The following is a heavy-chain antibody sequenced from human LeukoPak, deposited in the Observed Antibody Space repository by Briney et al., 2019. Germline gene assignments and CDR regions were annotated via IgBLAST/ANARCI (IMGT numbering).Heavy chain of an antibody. V-gene: IGHV4-39*07. D-gene: IGHD2-2*01. CDR3: ARTAGRYCSSTSCLVQAGFDY. Sequence: PSETLSLTCTVSDGSISSTDYYWGWIRQPPGKGLEWIGSIYFTGTTYYNLSLKGRVSISVDTPKNQFSLSLNSVTAADTAVYYCARTAGRYCSSTSCLVQAGFDYWGQGTLVTVSS. CDR1: DGSISSTDYY. J-gene: IGHJ4*02. CDR2: IYFTGTT.